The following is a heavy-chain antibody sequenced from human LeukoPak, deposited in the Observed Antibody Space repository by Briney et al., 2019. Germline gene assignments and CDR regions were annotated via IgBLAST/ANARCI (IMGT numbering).Heavy chain of an antibody. V-gene: IGHV1-2*02. CDR1: GYTFTGHY. D-gene: IGHD7-27*01. J-gene: IGHJ4*02. CDR2: IHAGTGDT. CDR3: ARDENWGPVY. Sequence: ASVKVSCKASGYTFTGHYMHWVRHAAGQGLEWMGWIHAGTGDTNYAQKFQGRFTMTRDTSINTLYMELNRLTSDDTAVYFCARDENWGPVYWGQGTLVTVSS.